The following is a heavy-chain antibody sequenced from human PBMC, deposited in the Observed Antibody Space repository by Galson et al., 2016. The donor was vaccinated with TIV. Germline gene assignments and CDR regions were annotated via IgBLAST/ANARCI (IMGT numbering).Heavy chain of an antibody. J-gene: IGHJ5*02. D-gene: IGHD3-9*01. CDR2: INPNNGGT. V-gene: IGHV1-2*02. CDR3: AGGHEYLDWPGLDP. Sequence: SVKVSCKASGYSFTAYYLHWVRQAPGQGLEWMGWINPNNGGTDYAPKFEGRVTMTRETSLGTVSMELRRLRFDDTAIYYCAGGHEYLDWPGLDPWGQGTLVTVSS. CDR1: GYSFTAYY.